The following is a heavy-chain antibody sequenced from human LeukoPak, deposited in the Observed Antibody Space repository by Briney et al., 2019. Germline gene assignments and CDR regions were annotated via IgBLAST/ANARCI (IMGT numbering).Heavy chain of an antibody. J-gene: IGHJ3*02. CDR2: IYTRGST. D-gene: IGHD2-15*01. CDR1: GGSINNYY. V-gene: IGHV4-4*07. CDR3: ARGRYCSADICSGGDAFDI. Sequence: SETLSLTCTVAGGSINNYYWGWIRHPAGKGVEWIGRIYTRGSTNYNPSLKSRVTMSVDTSKNQFSLKLSSVTAADTAVYYCARGRYCSADICSGGDAFDIWGQGTMVSVSS.